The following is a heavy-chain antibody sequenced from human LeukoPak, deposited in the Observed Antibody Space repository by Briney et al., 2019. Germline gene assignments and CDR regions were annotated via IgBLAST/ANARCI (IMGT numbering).Heavy chain of an antibody. CDR3: ARDFRITIFGVGYNWFDP. CDR2: IYYSGST. V-gene: IGHV4-59*01. CDR1: GGSISSYY. J-gene: IGHJ5*02. D-gene: IGHD3-3*01. Sequence: EPSETLSLTCTVSGGSISSYYWSWIRQPPGKGLEWIGYIYYSGSTNYNPSLKSRVTISVDTSKNQFSLKLSSVTAADTAVYYCARDFRITIFGVGYNWFDPWGQGTLVTVSS.